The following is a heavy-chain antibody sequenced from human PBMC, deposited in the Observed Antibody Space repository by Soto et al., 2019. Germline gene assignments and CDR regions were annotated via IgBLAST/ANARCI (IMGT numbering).Heavy chain of an antibody. CDR3: ARQHPYDSRYDY. CDR2: IYYSGST. Sequence: SETLSLTCTVSGGSISSYYWSWIRQPPGKGLEWIGYIYYSGSTNYNPSLKSRVTISVDTSKNQFSLKLSSVTAADTAVYYCARQHPYDSRYDYWAQGTLVTVS. V-gene: IGHV4-59*08. CDR1: GGSISSYY. J-gene: IGHJ4*02. D-gene: IGHD3-22*01.